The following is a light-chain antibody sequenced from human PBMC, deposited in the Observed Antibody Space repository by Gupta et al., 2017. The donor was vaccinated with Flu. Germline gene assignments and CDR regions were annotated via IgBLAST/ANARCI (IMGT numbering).Light chain of an antibody. CDR3: QQSYSAPRT. J-gene: IGKJ1*01. CDR1: LSLNRF. CDR2: DAY. V-gene: IGKV1-39*01. Sequence: DIQMTQSPSSLSASVGDRVTITCRASLSLNRFVNWYYLQPGKAPKLLIYDAYILYSGVPSRFSGSGSGTDFTLTISSLQFEDFGTYYCQQSYSAPRTFGQGTRVQI.